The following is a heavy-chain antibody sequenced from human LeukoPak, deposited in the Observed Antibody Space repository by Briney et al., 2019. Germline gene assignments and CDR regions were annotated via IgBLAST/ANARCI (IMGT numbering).Heavy chain of an antibody. D-gene: IGHD2-15*01. CDR2: IIPIFGTA. Sequence: GASVKVSCKASGGTLSSYAISWVRQAPGQGLEWMGGIIPIFGTANYAQKFQGRVTITADKSTSTAYMELSSLRSEDTAVYYCARVREVVAATLPDYWGQGTLVTVSS. J-gene: IGHJ4*02. V-gene: IGHV1-69*06. CDR3: ARVREVVAATLPDY. CDR1: GGTLSSYA.